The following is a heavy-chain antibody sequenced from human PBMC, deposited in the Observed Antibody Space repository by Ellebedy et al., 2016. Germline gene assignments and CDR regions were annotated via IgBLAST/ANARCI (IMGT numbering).Heavy chain of an antibody. V-gene: IGHV3-7*04. D-gene: IGHD3-10*01. Sequence: GESLKISCAVSGFIFSNYWMSWVRQAPGKGLEWVANIKQDGSEKYYVDSVKGRFTISRDNAKNSLYLQMNSLRAEDTAVYYCARGEWFGDRYYFDYWGQGTLVTVSS. J-gene: IGHJ4*02. CDR3: ARGEWFGDRYYFDY. CDR1: GFIFSNYW. CDR2: IKQDGSEK.